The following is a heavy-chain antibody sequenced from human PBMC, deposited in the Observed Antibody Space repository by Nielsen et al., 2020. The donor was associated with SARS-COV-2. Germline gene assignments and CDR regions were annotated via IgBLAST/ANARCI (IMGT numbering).Heavy chain of an antibody. V-gene: IGHV3-30*09. Sequence: GESLKISCAASGFSISNYALHWVRQAPGKGLEWVAMISYEGSYKYYADSVKGRFAISRENSRNTVFLQMNSLTTDDTAVYYYARGAVAGASSLDYWGQGTLVTVSS. CDR2: ISYEGSYK. CDR1: GFSISNYA. J-gene: IGHJ4*02. D-gene: IGHD6-19*01. CDR3: ARGAVAGASSLDY.